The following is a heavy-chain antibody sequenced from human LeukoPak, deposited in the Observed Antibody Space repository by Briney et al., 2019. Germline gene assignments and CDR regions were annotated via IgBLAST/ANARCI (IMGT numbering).Heavy chain of an antibody. D-gene: IGHD1-26*01. CDR1: GGSITTYY. Sequence: PETLSLTCSVSGGSITTYYWTWIRQPPRKGLEWIWYLHYGGSTNYNPSLKSRVTMSEDTSTNQFSLELSSVIAADTAVYYCARGVGATHFDYWGHGTLVTVSS. V-gene: IGHV4-59*01. CDR3: ARGVGATHFDY. J-gene: IGHJ4*01. CDR2: LHYGGST.